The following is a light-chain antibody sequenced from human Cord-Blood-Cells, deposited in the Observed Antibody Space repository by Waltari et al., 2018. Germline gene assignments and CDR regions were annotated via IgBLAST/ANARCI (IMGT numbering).Light chain of an antibody. CDR3: QQRSNWPPT. CDR2: DAS. Sequence: EIVLTQSPATLSLSPGERATLSCRASQSVSSYLAWYQQKPGQAPRLLIYDASNRATGIPARFSGSGSGTDFTLTISSLEPEDFAVYYCQQRSNWPPTFGPGTKLLI. CDR1: QSVSSY. J-gene: IGKJ3*01. V-gene: IGKV3-11*01.